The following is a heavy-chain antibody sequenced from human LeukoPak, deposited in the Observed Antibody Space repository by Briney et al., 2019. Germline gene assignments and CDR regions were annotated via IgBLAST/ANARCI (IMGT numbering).Heavy chain of an antibody. CDR3: ARGLRYCSGGSCYNSDAFDI. D-gene: IGHD2-15*01. Sequence: QPGRSLRLSCAASGFTFSSYDMHWVRQATGKGLEWVSAIGTAGDPYYPGSVKGRFTISRENAKNSLHLQMISLRAGDTAVYYCARGLRYCSGGSCYNSDAFDIWGQGTMVTVSS. V-gene: IGHV3-13*05. J-gene: IGHJ3*02. CDR2: IGTAGDP. CDR1: GFTFSSYD.